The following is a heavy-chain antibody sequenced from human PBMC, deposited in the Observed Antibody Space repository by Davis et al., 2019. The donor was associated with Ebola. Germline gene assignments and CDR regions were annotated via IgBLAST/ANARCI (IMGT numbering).Heavy chain of an antibody. J-gene: IGHJ4*02. Sequence: WIGEINHSGSTNYNPSLKSRVTISVDTSKNQFSLKLSSVTAADTAVYYCARDVGIFDYWGQGTLVTVSS. D-gene: IGHD7-27*01. V-gene: IGHV4-34*01. CDR2: INHSGST. CDR3: ARDVGIFDY.